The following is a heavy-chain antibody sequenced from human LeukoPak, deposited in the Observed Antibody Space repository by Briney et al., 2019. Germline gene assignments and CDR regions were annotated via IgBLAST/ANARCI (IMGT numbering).Heavy chain of an antibody. J-gene: IGHJ4*02. CDR3: ARDASGWSRDC. CDR1: GFTFSSYS. CDR2: ISGSSSYR. V-gene: IGHV3-21*06. D-gene: IGHD6-19*01. Sequence: GGSLTLSCAASGFTFSSYSMSWVRQAPGKGLEWVSLISGSSSYRYYTDSMKGRFTISRDNAKNSLYLQMDILRVEDTAVYYCARDASGWSRDCWGQGTLVTVSS.